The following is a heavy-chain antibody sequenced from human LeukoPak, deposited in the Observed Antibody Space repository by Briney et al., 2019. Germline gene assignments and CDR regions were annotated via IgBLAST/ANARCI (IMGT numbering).Heavy chain of an antibody. CDR1: GYTFTSYD. CDR3: ARVEQWLVREYYFDY. Sequence: ASVKVSCTASGYTFTSYDINWVRQATGQGLEWMGWMNPNSGNTGYAQKFQGRATMTRNTSISTAYMELSSLRSEDTAVYYCARVEQWLVREYYFDYWGQGTLVTVSS. CDR2: MNPNSGNT. D-gene: IGHD6-19*01. V-gene: IGHV1-8*01. J-gene: IGHJ4*02.